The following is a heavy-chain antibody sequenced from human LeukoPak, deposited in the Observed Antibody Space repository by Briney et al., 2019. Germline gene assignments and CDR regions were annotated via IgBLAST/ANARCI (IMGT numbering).Heavy chain of an antibody. CDR2: IYYSGST. Sequence: SETLSLTCTVSGGSISSYYWSWIRQPPGEGLEWIGYIYYSGSTTYSPSLRSRVTISVDTPKNQFSLKLSSVTAADTAVYYCARVPADNSAYYSFDIWGQGTLVAVSS. CDR3: ARVPADNSAYYSFDI. V-gene: IGHV4-59*01. J-gene: IGHJ3*02. CDR1: GGSISSYY. D-gene: IGHD3-10*01.